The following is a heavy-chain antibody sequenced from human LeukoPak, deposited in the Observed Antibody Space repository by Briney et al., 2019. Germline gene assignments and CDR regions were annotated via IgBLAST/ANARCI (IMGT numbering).Heavy chain of an antibody. CDR3: ARYVPVKTGTTRASFDY. CDR2: IYYSGST. J-gene: IGHJ4*02. CDR1: GGSLSSSSYY. V-gene: IGHV4-39*01. Sequence: SETLSLTCTVSGGSLSSSSYYWGWIRQPPGKGLEWIGTIYYSGSTYYNPSLKSRVTMSVDTSKSQFSLNLRSVTATDTAVYYCARYVPVKTGTTRASFDYWGQGILVTVSS. D-gene: IGHD1-1*01.